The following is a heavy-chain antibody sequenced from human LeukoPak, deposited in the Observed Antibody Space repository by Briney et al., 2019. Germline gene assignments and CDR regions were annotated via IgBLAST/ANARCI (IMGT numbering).Heavy chain of an antibody. CDR3: ARSRRGYCSSTSCYEAGALRY. J-gene: IGHJ4*02. D-gene: IGHD2-2*01. CDR2: INHSGST. V-gene: IGHV4-34*01. CDR1: GGSFSGYY. Sequence: PSETLSLTCAVYGGSFSGYYWSWIRQPPGKGLEWIGEINHSGSTNYNPSLKSRVTISVDTSKNQFSLKLSSVTAADTAVYYCARSRRGYCSSTSCYEAGALRYWGQGTLVTVSS.